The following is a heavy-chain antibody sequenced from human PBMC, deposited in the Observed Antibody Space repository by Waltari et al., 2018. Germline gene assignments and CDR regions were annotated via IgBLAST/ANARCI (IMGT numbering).Heavy chain of an antibody. J-gene: IGHJ4*02. CDR3: ARGVGSAFDY. Sequence: QVQLVQSGAEMKTPGASVKVSCKASGYTLSTSGISGVRQAPGQGPEWMGWIRADNGDTGYAQKLQGRVTMTIDTSSNTAYMELRSLRFDDTAVYYCARGVGSAFDYWGQGTLVTVSS. CDR2: IRADNGDT. CDR1: GYTLSTSG. D-gene: IGHD1-26*01. V-gene: IGHV1-18*01.